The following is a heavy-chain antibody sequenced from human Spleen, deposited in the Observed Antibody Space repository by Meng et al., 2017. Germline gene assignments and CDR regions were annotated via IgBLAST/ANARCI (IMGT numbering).Heavy chain of an antibody. CDR2: INHSGST. CDR3: ARGPTTMAHDFDY. V-gene: IGHV4-34*01. J-gene: IGHJ4*02. D-gene: IGHD4-11*01. CDR1: GGSFSDYY. Sequence: QVQRHECGAGMLKPSDTLSLTCVVSGGSFSDYYWSWIRQPPGKGLEWIGEINHSGSTNYNPSLESRATISVDTSQNNLSLKLSSVTAADSAVYYCARGPTTMAHDFDYWGQGTLVTVSS.